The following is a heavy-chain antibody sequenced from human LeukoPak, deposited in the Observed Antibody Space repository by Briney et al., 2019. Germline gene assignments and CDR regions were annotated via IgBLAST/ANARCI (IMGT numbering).Heavy chain of an antibody. D-gene: IGHD1-14*01. CDR1: GFRFDDYA. CDR2: ISWNSGRI. J-gene: IGHJ4*02. Sequence: GRSLRLSCAASGFRFDDYAMHWVRQAPGKGLEWVSGISWNSGRIGYADSVKGRFTISRDNAKNSLYLQMNSLRAEDMALYYCVKGYFGTTLGDYFDYWGQGTLVTVSS. V-gene: IGHV3-9*03. CDR3: VKGYFGTTLGDYFDY.